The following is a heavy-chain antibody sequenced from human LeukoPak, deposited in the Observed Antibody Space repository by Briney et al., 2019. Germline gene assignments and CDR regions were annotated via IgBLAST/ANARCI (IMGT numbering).Heavy chain of an antibody. D-gene: IGHD3-10*01. CDR1: GFTFSSYA. CDR2: INSRGGST. CDR3: AKGPMAWFDY. V-gene: IGHV3-23*01. Sequence: PGGSLRLSCAASGFTFSSYAMNWVRQAPGKGLEWVSAINSRGGSTYYADSVKGRFTISRDNSKNTLYLQMNSLRAEDTAIYYCAKGPMAWFDYWGQGTLVTVSS. J-gene: IGHJ4*02.